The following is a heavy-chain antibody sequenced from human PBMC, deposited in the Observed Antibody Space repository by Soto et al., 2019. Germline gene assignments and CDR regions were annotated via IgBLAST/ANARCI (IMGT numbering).Heavy chain of an antibody. CDR1: GFTFSNFP. J-gene: IGHJ4*02. CDR3: ARGGLGSGWYHFDS. CDR2: ISYDGSNE. Sequence: QVQLVESGGGVVQPGRSLRLSCAASGFTFSNFPIHWVRQVSGKGLEWVAVISYDGSNEYYADSVKGRFTISRDNSKNTLYLQMHSLRPEDSGLYFCARGGLGSGWYHFDSWGQGTLVTVSS. D-gene: IGHD6-19*01. V-gene: IGHV3-30-3*01.